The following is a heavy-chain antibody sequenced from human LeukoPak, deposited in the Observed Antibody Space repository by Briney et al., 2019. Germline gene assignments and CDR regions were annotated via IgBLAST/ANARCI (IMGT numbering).Heavy chain of an antibody. CDR1: GFTFSDYY. V-gene: IGHV3-11*01. J-gene: IGHJ6*02. CDR2: ISSSGSTI. D-gene: IGHD5-18*01. Sequence: GGSLRLSCAASGFTFSDYYMSWIRQAPGKGLEWVSYISSSGSTIYYADSVKGRFAISRDNAKNSLYLQMNSLRAEDTAVYYCAREGAIQXWPXWHPDYYYGMDVWGQGTTFTVSS. CDR3: AREGAIQXWPXWHPDYYYGMDV.